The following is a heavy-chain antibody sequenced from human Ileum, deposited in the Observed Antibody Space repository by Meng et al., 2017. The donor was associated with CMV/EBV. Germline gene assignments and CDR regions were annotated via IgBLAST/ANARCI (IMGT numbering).Heavy chain of an antibody. CDR3: TKGRGLLASASNY. Sequence: CTTSGFIFSSYAMSWFRQDPGKGREWVSSTTGSGDSTYYADSVKGRFTISRDNSKNTLYLQMNSLRAEDTAIYYCTKGRGLLASASNYWGQGTLVTVSS. D-gene: IGHD1-26*01. CDR1: GFIFSSYA. V-gene: IGHV3-23*01. J-gene: IGHJ4*02. CDR2: TTGSGDST.